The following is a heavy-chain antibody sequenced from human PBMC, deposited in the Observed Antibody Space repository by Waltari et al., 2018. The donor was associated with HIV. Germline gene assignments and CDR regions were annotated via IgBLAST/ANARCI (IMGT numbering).Heavy chain of an antibody. J-gene: IGHJ4*02. D-gene: IGHD6-13*01. CDR3: AKDRVYSSSWYYFDY. CDR2: ISGSGGST. Sequence: EVQLLESGGGLVQPGGSLRLSCAASGFTFRSYAMSWVRQAPGKGLEWVSAISGSGGSTYYADSVKGRFTISRDNSKNTLYLQMNSLRAEDTAVYYCAKDRVYSSSWYYFDYWGQGTLVTVSS. V-gene: IGHV3-23*01. CDR1: GFTFRSYA.